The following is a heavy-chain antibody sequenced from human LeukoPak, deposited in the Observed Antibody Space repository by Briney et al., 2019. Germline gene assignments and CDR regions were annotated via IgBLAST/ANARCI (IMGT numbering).Heavy chain of an antibody. J-gene: IGHJ4*02. Sequence: PGGSLRLSCAACVFTFSSYAMSWVRQAPGKGREWVSAISGSGGSTYYADPVKGRFTISRDNSKNTLYLQMNSLRAEDTAVYYCAKGFLRDTMVRGVALWYWGQGTLVTVSS. D-gene: IGHD3-10*01. V-gene: IGHV3-23*01. CDR3: AKGFLRDTMVRGVALWY. CDR1: VFTFSSYA. CDR2: ISGSGGST.